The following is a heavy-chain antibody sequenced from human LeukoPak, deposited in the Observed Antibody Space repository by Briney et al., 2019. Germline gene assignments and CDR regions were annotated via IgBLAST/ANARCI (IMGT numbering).Heavy chain of an antibody. CDR2: INPNSGGT. D-gene: IGHD6-19*01. CDR1: GYTFTGYY. CDR3: ARIYSRGWSLDY. J-gene: IGHJ4*02. Sequence: ASVKVSCKASGYTFTGYYMHWVRQAPGQGLEWMGWINPNSGGTNYAQKFQGRVTMTRDTSISTAYMELSRLRSDDTAVYYCARIYSRGWSLDYWGPGTLVTVSS. V-gene: IGHV1-2*02.